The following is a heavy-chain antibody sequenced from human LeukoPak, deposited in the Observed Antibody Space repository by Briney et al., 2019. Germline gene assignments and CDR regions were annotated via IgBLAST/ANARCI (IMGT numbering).Heavy chain of an antibody. CDR3: AKVVTGYCSTTSCPFDS. Sequence: GGSLRLSCAASGFTFSSYGMDWVRQAPGKGLEWVAYIRYDGSNKNYAVSVKGRFTMYRDNSKNTLYLQMSSLRAEDTAVYYCAKVVTGYCSTTSCPFDSWGQGTLVTVSS. CDR2: IRYDGSNK. J-gene: IGHJ4*02. V-gene: IGHV3-30*02. D-gene: IGHD2-2*01. CDR1: GFTFSSYG.